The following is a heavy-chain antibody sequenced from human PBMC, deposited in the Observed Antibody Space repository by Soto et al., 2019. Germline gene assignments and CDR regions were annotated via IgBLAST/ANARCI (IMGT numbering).Heavy chain of an antibody. D-gene: IGHD1-1*01. Sequence: SETLSLTCTVSGGSISSYYWSWIRQPPGKGLEWIGYIYYSGSTNYNPSLKSRVTISVDTSKNQFSLKLSSVTAADTAVYYCARGSLSNWNTVDYWGQGTLVTVSS. CDR3: ARGSLSNWNTVDY. CDR2: IYYSGST. J-gene: IGHJ4*02. CDR1: GGSISSYY. V-gene: IGHV4-59*01.